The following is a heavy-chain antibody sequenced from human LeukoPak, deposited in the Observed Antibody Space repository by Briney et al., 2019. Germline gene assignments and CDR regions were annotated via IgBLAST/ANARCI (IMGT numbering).Heavy chain of an antibody. D-gene: IGHD6-25*01. V-gene: IGHV3-7*01. Sequence: GRSLTLSCAVSGFTFSSYAMTWVRQAPGKGLEWGDNTKQDGSEKNYMDSAKVRFTISKDNAQNSVDLQMNSLRVEDTAVYYCARVAAAVTGIFVNFHYSRDSWGKGTTGIIS. CDR1: GFTFSSYA. CDR2: TKQDGSEK. J-gene: IGHJ6*03. CDR3: ARVAAAVTGIFVNFHYSRDS.